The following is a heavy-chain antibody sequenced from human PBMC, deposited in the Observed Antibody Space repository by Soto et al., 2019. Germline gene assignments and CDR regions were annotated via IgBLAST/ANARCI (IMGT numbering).Heavy chain of an antibody. Sequence: QVQLVQSGPEVKKPGASVKVSCKASGYTFTGYYMHWVRQAPGQGLEWMGWINPKSGGTNYAQKFQGWVTMTRDTSISTAYMELSRLRSDDTAVYYCARHKYYYDSGASPNVFDIWGQGTMVTVSS. CDR3: ARHKYYYDSGASPNVFDI. CDR2: INPKSGGT. CDR1: GYTFTGYY. V-gene: IGHV1-2*04. D-gene: IGHD3-22*01. J-gene: IGHJ3*02.